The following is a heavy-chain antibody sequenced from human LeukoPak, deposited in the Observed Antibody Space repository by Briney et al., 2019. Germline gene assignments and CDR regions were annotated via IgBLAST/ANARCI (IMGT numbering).Heavy chain of an antibody. V-gene: IGHV4-39*07. CDR2: IYYSGGT. J-gene: IGHJ3*02. Sequence: SETLSLTCTVSGGSISSNGYYWAWFRQPPGKGLEWIGSIYYSGGTYYNPSLKSRVTISVDTSKNQFSLKLSSVTAADTAVYYCARVMSDILTGYYRLNAFDIWGQGTMVTVSS. D-gene: IGHD3-9*01. CDR1: GGSISSNGYY. CDR3: ARVMSDILTGYYRLNAFDI.